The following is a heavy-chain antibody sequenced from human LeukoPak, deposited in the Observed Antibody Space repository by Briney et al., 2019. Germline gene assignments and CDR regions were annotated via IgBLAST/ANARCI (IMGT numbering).Heavy chain of an antibody. CDR3: ARDTIESITIFGVVIRYWYFDL. CDR1: GYSISSGYY. V-gene: IGHV4-38-2*02. Sequence: SETLSLTCTVSGYSISSGYYWGWIRQPPGKGLELIGSINHSGGTYYTPSLKSRVTISVDTSKNQFSLKLNSVTDADTAVYYCARDTIESITIFGVVIRYWYFDLWGRGTLVTVSS. D-gene: IGHD3-3*01. J-gene: IGHJ2*01. CDR2: INHSGGT.